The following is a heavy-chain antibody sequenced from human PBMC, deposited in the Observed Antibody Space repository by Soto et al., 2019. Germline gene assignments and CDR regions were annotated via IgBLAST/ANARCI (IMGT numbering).Heavy chain of an antibody. CDR1: GGSISSYY. V-gene: IGHV4-59*01. CDR2: IYYSGST. CDR3: ARDVPRIAAAGTSAFDI. Sequence: QVQLQESGPGLVKPSETLSLTCTVSGGSISSYYWSWIRQPPGKGLEWIGYIYYSGSTNYNPSLKSRVTISVDTSKNQFSLKLSSVTAADTAVYYCARDVPRIAAAGTSAFDIWGQGTMVTVSS. D-gene: IGHD6-13*01. J-gene: IGHJ3*02.